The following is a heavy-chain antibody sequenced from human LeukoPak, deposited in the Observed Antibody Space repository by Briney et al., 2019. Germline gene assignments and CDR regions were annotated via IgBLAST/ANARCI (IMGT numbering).Heavy chain of an antibody. V-gene: IGHV3-7*05. J-gene: IGHJ4*02. D-gene: IGHD2-21*02. Sequence: GGSLRLSCAASGFTFSTYWMSWVRQAPGKGLEWVANIKYDGSDKYYVDSVKGRFTISRDNAKNSLYLQMNSLRAEDTAVYYCARDFWVVTVDYWGQGTLVTVSS. CDR1: GFTFSTYW. CDR2: IKYDGSDK. CDR3: ARDFWVVTVDY.